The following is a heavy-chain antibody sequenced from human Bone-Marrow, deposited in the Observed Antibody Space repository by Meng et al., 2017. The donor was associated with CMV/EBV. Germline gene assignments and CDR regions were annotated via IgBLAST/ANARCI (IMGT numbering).Heavy chain of an antibody. CDR3: ARDSTYYYDSSGFPYGMDV. CDR2: IIPIFGTA. CDR1: GGTFSSYA. D-gene: IGHD3-22*01. J-gene: IGHJ6*02. V-gene: IGHV1-69*05. Sequence: KISCKASGGTFSSYAISWVRQAPGQGLEWMGGIIPIFGTANYAQKFQGRVTITTDESTSTAYMELSSLRSEDTAVYYCARDSTYYYDSSGFPYGMDVWGQGTTVTVSS.